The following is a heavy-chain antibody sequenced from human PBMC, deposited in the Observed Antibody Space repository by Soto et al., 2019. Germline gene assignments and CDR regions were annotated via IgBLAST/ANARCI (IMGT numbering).Heavy chain of an antibody. Sequence: SETLSLTCTVSGGSISSYYWSWIRQPPGKGLEWIGEVFHSGLTNYNPSLKSPVTISMDASKNQLSLEIRSVTAADTAVYYCASHLRPTNWGGGYFDYWGQGPLVTVSS. CDR1: GGSISSYY. J-gene: IGHJ4*02. V-gene: IGHV4-59*12. CDR2: VFHSGLT. CDR3: ASHLRPTNWGGGYFDY. D-gene: IGHD7-27*01.